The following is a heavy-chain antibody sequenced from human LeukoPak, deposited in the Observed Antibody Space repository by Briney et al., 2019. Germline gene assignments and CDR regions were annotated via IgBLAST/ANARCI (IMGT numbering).Heavy chain of an antibody. D-gene: IGHD2-2*01. V-gene: IGHV1-18*01. CDR3: ARALGYCSSTSCWGAFDI. CDR1: GYTFTSYG. CDR2: ISAYNGNT. Sequence: GASVKVSCKASGYTFTSYGISWVRQAPGQGLEWMGWISAYNGNTNYAQKLQGRVTMTTDTSTSTAYMELRSLRSDDTAVYYCARALGYCSSTSCWGAFDIRGQGTMVTVSS. J-gene: IGHJ3*02.